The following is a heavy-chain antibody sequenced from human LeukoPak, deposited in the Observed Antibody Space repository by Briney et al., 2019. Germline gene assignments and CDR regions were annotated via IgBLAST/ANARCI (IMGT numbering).Heavy chain of an antibody. CDR2: IYSGGST. V-gene: IGHV3-66*01. D-gene: IGHD3-9*01. CDR1: GFTVSSNY. CDR3: ARDRDILTGYYYYGMDV. J-gene: IGHJ6*02. Sequence: GGSLRLSCAASGFTVSSNYMSWVRQAPGKGLEWVSVIYSGGSTYYADSVKGRFTISRDNSKNTLYLQMNSLRAEDTAVYYCARDRDILTGYYYYGMDVWGQGTTVTVSS.